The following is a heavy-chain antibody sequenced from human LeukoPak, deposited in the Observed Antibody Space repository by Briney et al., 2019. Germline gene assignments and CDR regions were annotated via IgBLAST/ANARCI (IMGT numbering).Heavy chain of an antibody. V-gene: IGHV3-7*01. Sequence: GGSLRLSCVASAFTFARHWMSWVRQAPGKPLEWVATIRQDGGAKYYLDSVKGRFIISRDNSKNTLYLQMNSLRAEDTAVYYCAASRDLVGATTDAFDIWGQGTMVTVSS. CDR2: IRQDGGAK. J-gene: IGHJ3*02. CDR1: AFTFARHW. CDR3: AASRDLVGATTDAFDI. D-gene: IGHD1-26*01.